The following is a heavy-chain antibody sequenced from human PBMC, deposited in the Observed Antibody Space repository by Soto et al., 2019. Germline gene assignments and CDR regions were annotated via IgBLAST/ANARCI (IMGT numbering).Heavy chain of an antibody. J-gene: IGHJ6*02. CDR3: ARETIVGAAYYYGMDV. Sequence: ASVKVSCKASGYTFTGYYMYWVRQAPGQGLEWMGWINPNSGGTNYAQKFQGRVTMTRDTSISTAYMELSRLRSDDTAVYYCARETIVGAAYYYGMDVWGQGTTVTVSS. CDR2: INPNSGGT. V-gene: IGHV1-2*02. CDR1: GYTFTGYY. D-gene: IGHD1-26*01.